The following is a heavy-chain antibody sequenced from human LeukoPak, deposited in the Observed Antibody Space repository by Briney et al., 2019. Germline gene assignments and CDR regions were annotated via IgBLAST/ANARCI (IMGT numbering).Heavy chain of an antibody. CDR2: ISGSGGST. CDR3: AKDSLYSSGWPYYFDY. V-gene: IGHV3-23*01. J-gene: IGHJ4*02. Sequence: GGSPRLSCATSGFTFSNYAMNWVRQAPGKGLEWVSAISGSGGSTYYADSVKGRFTISRDNSKNTLYLQMNSLRAEDTAVYYCAKDSLYSSGWPYYFDYWGQGTLVTVSS. D-gene: IGHD6-19*01. CDR1: GFTFSNYA.